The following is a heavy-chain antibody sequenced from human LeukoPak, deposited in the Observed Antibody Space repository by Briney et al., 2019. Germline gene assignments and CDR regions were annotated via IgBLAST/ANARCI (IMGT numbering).Heavy chain of an antibody. CDR3: ARDEAAAGACMDV. Sequence: RSGGSLRLSCAASGFTFSDYYMSWIRQAPGKGLEWVSYISSSGSTIYYADSVKGRFTISRDNAKNSLYLQMNSLRAEDTAVYYCARDEAAAGACMDVWGKGTTVTVSS. D-gene: IGHD6-13*01. CDR1: GFTFSDYY. V-gene: IGHV3-11*01. J-gene: IGHJ6*03. CDR2: ISSSGSTI.